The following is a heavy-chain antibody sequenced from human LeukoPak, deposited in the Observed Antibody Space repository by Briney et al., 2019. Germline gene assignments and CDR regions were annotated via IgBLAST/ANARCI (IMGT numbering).Heavy chain of an antibody. CDR2: INHSGST. D-gene: IGHD1-26*01. J-gene: IGHJ4*02. Sequence: KPAETLSLTCTVSGGSISNYYWSWIRQPPGKGLEWIGEINHSGSTNYNPSLKSRVTISVDTSKNQFSLKLSSVTAADTAVYYCARSPASLYSGRYIDYWGQGTLVTVSS. V-gene: IGHV4-34*01. CDR1: GGSISNYY. CDR3: ARSPASLYSGRYIDY.